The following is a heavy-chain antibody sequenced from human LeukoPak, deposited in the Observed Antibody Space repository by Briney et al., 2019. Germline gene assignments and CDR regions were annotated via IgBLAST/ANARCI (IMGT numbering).Heavy chain of an antibody. CDR1: GFTFSSYG. D-gene: IGHD7-27*01. CDR2: ISYDGGDK. V-gene: IGHV3-30*03. Sequence: GGSLRLSCAASGFTFSSYGMHWVRQAPGKGLEWVAVISYDGGDKYYADSVKGRFTISKDNSRDTVYLQMNSLRDEDTAVYYCVRPGDRWDYWYFDVWGRGTQVTVSS. CDR3: VRPGDRWDYWYFDV. J-gene: IGHJ2*01.